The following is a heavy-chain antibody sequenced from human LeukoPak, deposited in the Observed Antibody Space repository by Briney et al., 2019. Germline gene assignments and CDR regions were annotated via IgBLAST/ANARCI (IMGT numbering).Heavy chain of an antibody. Sequence: GGSLRLSCAASGFTFSSYEMDWVRQAPGKGLEWVSYISSSGSTIYYADSVKGRFTISRDNAKNSLYLQMNSLRAEDTAVYYCARDVVVAHPYFDYWGQGTLVTVSS. CDR3: ARDVVVAHPYFDY. V-gene: IGHV3-48*03. D-gene: IGHD2-2*01. CDR2: ISSSGSTI. J-gene: IGHJ4*02. CDR1: GFTFSSYE.